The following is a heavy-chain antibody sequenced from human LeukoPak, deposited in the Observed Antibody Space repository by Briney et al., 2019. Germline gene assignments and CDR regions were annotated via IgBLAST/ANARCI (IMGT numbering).Heavy chain of an antibody. V-gene: IGHV4-61*02. Sequence: SETLSLTCTVSGASITTETYFWTWVRQPAGKELEWIGRISSTGNTDYNPSLKSRVIISRDRSKNQFSLGLNSVTATDTAVYYCARDRSYGGSRFDTWGQGIQVTVSS. J-gene: IGHJ5*02. CDR3: ARDRSYGGSRFDT. CDR2: ISSTGNT. CDR1: GASITTETYF. D-gene: IGHD3-10*01.